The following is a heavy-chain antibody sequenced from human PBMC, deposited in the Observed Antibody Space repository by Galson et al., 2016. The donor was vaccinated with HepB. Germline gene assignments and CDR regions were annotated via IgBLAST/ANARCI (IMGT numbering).Heavy chain of an antibody. J-gene: IGHJ6*02. CDR2: MSPSGTTI. V-gene: IGHV3-11*01. Sequence: SLRLSCAASGFAFSDSYMSWIRQAPGKGLEFVAYMSPSGTTIHYGDSVKGRFTISRDNAKETLLLQMNTLRSGDTAVYYCAKIRKDERVWNLYQHYGMDVGGHGTTVTVSS. CDR1: GFAFSDSY. CDR3: AKIRKDERVWNLYQHYGMDV. D-gene: IGHD1-7*01.